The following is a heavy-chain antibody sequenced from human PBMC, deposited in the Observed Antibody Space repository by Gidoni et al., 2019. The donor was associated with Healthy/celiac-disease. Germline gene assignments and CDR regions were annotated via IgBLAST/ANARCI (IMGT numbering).Heavy chain of an antibody. D-gene: IGHD3-22*01. J-gene: IGHJ3*02. CDR3: ARDQYYYDSSGYLVSDAFDI. Sequence: QLQLQESGPGLVQPSETLSVNCTVFGGYISSSSYYWGWIRQPPGKGLEWIGSIYYSGSTYYNPSLKSRVTISVDTSKNQFSLKLSSVTAADTAVYYCARDQYYYDSSGYLVSDAFDIWGQGTMVTVSS. CDR1: GGYISSSSYY. CDR2: IYYSGST. V-gene: IGHV4-39*07.